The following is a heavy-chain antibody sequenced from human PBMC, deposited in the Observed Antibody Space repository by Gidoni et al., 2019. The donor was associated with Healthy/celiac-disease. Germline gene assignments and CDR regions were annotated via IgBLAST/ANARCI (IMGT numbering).Heavy chain of an antibody. CDR1: GGSFSGYY. D-gene: IGHD6-6*01. J-gene: IGHJ4*02. CDR2: INHSGST. Sequence: QVQLQQWGAGLLKPSETLSLTCAVYGGSFSGYYWSWIRQPPGKGLEWIGEINHSGSTNYNPSLKSRVTISVDTSKNQFSLKLSSVTAADTAVYYCARVGRAHYSSSSGLDYWGQGTLVTVSS. CDR3: ARVGRAHYSSSSGLDY. V-gene: IGHV4-34*01.